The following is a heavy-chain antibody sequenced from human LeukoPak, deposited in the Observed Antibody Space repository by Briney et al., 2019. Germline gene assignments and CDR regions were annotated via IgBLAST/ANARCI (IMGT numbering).Heavy chain of an antibody. CDR1: GFIFSDYY. CDR3: ARDGPYDILTGYSYYYYMDV. V-gene: IGHV3-11*01. Sequence: SGGSLRLSCAASGFIFSDYYMSWIRQAPGKGLEWVSYISNSGTTIYYADSVKGRFTISRDNAKNSLFLQMNSLRAEDTAVYYCARDGPYDILTGYSYYYYMDVWGKGTTVTVSS. D-gene: IGHD3-9*01. J-gene: IGHJ6*03. CDR2: ISNSGTTI.